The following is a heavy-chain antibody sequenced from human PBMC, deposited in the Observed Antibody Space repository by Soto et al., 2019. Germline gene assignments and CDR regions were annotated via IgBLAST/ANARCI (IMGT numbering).Heavy chain of an antibody. V-gene: IGHV1-69*05. CDR2: IIPIFGTA. J-gene: IGHJ5*02. D-gene: IGHD3-10*01. CDR1: GGTFSSYA. Sequence: SVKVSCKGSGGTFSSYAISWVRQAPGQRLEWMGGIIPIFGTADHAQKLQGRVTMTTDTSTSTAYMELRSLRSDDTAVYYCARGVGSGTYYNQYNWFDPWGQGTLVTVSS. CDR3: ARGVGSGTYYNQYNWFDP.